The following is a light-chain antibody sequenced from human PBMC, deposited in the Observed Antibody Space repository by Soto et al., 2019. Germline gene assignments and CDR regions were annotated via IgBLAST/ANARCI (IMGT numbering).Light chain of an antibody. V-gene: IGKV3-11*01. CDR3: QQRRNWMYT. CDR2: DAS. J-gene: IGKJ2*01. Sequence: VLTXSPATLSLSXXXXATLSCRASQSISSSLAWYQQMPGQAPRLLIYDASHRATGIPARFSGSGSGTDFTLTISSLEPEDFAVYYCQQRRNWMYTFGQGTKVEIK. CDR1: QSISSS.